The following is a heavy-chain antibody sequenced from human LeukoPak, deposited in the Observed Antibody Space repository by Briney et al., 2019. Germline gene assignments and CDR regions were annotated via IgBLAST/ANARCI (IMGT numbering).Heavy chain of an antibody. CDR3: ARDLEWFGDVDDY. J-gene: IGHJ4*02. V-gene: IGHV3-74*01. D-gene: IGHD3-10*01. CDR1: GFTFSSYW. Sequence: PGGSLRLSCAASGFTFSSYWMHWVRQAPGKGLVWVSRINSDGSSTSCADSVKVRFTISRDNAKNTLYLQMNSLRAEDTAVYYCARDLEWFGDVDDYWGQGTLVTVSS. CDR2: INSDGSST.